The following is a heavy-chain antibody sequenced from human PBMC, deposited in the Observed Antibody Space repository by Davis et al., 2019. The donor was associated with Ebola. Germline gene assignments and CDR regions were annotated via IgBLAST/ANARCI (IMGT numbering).Heavy chain of an antibody. CDR1: GGSFSGYY. CDR3: ARLYWGGDY. Sequence: SETLSLTCAVHGGSFSGYYWSWIRQPPGTGLAWIGEINHSGSTNYNPSLQSLVTISVDTSKNQFSLKLSSMTAADTAVYYCARLYWGGDYWGQGTLVSVSS. CDR2: INHSGST. V-gene: IGHV4-34*01. J-gene: IGHJ4*02. D-gene: IGHD7-27*01.